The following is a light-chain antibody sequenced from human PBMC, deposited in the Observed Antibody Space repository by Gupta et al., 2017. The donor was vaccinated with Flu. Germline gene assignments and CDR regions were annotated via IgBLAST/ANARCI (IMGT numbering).Light chain of an antibody. V-gene: IGKV1-8*01. J-gene: IGKJ3*01. Sequence: GDRFTITCRASQGISSYLAWYQQKPGKAPKLLIYAASTLQSGVPSRFSGSGSGTDFTLTISCLQSEDFATYYCQQYYSYPSTFGPGTKVDIK. CDR1: QGISSY. CDR3: QQYYSYPST. CDR2: AAS.